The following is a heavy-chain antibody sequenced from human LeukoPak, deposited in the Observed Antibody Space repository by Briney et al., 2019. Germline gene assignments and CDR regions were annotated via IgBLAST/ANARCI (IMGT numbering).Heavy chain of an antibody. V-gene: IGHV1-69*01. J-gene: IGHJ4*02. CDR3: ARALAYCGGDCYGPLDY. D-gene: IGHD2-21*02. Sequence: SVTVSCKASGGTFSSYAISWVRQAPGQGLEWMGGIIPIFGTANYAQKFQGRVTITADESTSTAYMELSSLRSEDTAVYYCARALAYCGGDCYGPLDYWGQGTLVTVSS. CDR2: IIPIFGTA. CDR1: GGTFSSYA.